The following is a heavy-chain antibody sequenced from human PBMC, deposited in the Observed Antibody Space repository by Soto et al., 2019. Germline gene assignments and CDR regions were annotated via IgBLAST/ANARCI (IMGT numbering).Heavy chain of an antibody. CDR3: AKKAGYSGYYPFDY. V-gene: IGHV3-23*01. CDR2: VSTSGGST. D-gene: IGHD5-12*01. CDR1: GFTFSSYV. Sequence: EVQLLESGGGLVQPGGSLRLSCAASGFTFSSYVMSWVRQAPGKGLEWVSAVSTSGGSTFYAGSVKGRFAISRDNSKNTLYLQTNSLRAEDTAVYYCAKKAGYSGYYPFDYWVQGTLVTVSS. J-gene: IGHJ4*02.